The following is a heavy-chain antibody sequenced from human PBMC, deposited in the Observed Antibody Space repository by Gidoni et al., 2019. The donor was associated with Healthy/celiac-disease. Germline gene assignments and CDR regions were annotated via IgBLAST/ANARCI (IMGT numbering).Heavy chain of an antibody. D-gene: IGHD6-13*01. CDR1: GGSSRRGGYY. Sequence: QVQLQESGPGLVKPSQTLSLTCTVSGGSSRRGGYYWSWIRQHPGKGLEWIGYIYYSGSTYYNPSLKSRVTISVDTSKNQFSLKLSSVTAADTAVYYCAREEYSSSWYLAFDIWGQGTMVTVSS. CDR3: AREEYSSSWYLAFDI. J-gene: IGHJ3*02. CDR2: IYYSGST. V-gene: IGHV4-31*03.